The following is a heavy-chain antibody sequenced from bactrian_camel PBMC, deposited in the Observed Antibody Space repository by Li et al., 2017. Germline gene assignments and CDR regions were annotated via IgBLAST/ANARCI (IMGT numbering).Heavy chain of an antibody. D-gene: IGHD1*01. CDR1: EYTFSSYC. Sequence: QLVESGGGSVQAGGSLRLSCVGSEYTFSSYCLGWFRQAPEKEREGLAAIVIRDGRTYTADAVKGRFTISQDNTKNAVYLQMNDLKPDDTAMYFCAADIGLGRWLDSQSYNYWGQGTQVTVS. J-gene: IGHJ4*01. V-gene: IGHV3S25*01. CDR3: AADIGLGRWLDSQSYNY. CDR2: IVIRDGRT.